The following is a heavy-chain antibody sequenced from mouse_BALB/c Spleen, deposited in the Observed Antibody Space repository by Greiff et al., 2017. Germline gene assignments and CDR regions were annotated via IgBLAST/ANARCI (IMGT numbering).Heavy chain of an antibody. J-gene: IGHJ3*01. CDR2: IDPENGNT. V-gene: IGHV14-1*02. Sequence: EVQLQQSGAELVRPGALVKLSCKASGFNIKDYYMHWVKQRPEQGLEWIGWIDPENGNTIYDPKFQGKASITADTSSNTAYMQLSSLTSEDSAVYYCARGYYGSSSAWFAYWGQGTLVTVSA. CDR1: GFNIKDYY. CDR3: ARGYYGSSSAWFAY. D-gene: IGHD1-1*01.